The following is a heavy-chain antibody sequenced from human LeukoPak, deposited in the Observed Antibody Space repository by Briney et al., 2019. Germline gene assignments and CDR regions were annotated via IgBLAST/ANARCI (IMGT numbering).Heavy chain of an antibody. CDR1: GYTFTSYD. D-gene: IGHD3-22*01. V-gene: IGHV1-69*06. CDR2: IIPIFGTA. J-gene: IGHJ5*02. Sequence: ASVKVSCKASGYTFTSYDISWVRQAPGQGLEWMGGIIPIFGTANYAQKFQGRVTITADKSTSTAYMELSSLRSDDTAVYYCARDLYHDSSGYYRWFDPWGQGTLVTVSS. CDR3: ARDLYHDSSGYYRWFDP.